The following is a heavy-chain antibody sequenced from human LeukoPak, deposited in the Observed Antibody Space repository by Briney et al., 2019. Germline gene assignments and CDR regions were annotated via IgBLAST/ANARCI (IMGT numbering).Heavy chain of an antibody. CDR1: GGSISSGGYY. V-gene: IGHV4-61*08. CDR3: ARGLWSPFDP. J-gene: IGHJ5*02. CDR2: IYYSGST. Sequence: SETLSLTCAVSGGSISSGGYYWSWIRQPPGKGLEWIGYIYYSGSTNYNPSLKSRVTISVDTSKNQFSLKLSPVTAADTAVYYCARGLWSPFDPWGQGTLVTVSS. D-gene: IGHD2-21*01.